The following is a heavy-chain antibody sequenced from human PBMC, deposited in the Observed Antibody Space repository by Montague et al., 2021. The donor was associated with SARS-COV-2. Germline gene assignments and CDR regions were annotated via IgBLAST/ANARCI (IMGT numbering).Heavy chain of an antibody. Sequence: SLRLSCAASGFIFSDYNMTWIRQTPGKGLEWISYINGASSRTNYADSVKGRFTISRDNAKNSLFLQMNSLRVEDTAMYYCARGISLFDPWGQGTLVTVSS. J-gene: IGHJ5*02. CDR2: INGASSRT. CDR1: GFIFSDYN. CDR3: ARGISLFDP. V-gene: IGHV3-11*05.